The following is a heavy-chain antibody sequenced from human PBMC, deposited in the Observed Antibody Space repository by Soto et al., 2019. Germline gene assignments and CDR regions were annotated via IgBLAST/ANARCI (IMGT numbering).Heavy chain of an antibody. CDR1: GFTFSTYA. D-gene: IGHD2-21*01. V-gene: IGHV3-23*01. CDR3: AKKGYEGGGCIDY. Sequence: EVQLLESGGGLVQPGGSLRLSCAASGFTFSTYAMTWVRQAPGKGLEWVSGIRGNGGSTYYADSVKGRFTISRDNPKNTLYLQMNSLRAEDTAVYYCAKKGYEGGGCIDYWGQGTLVTVSS. CDR2: IRGNGGST. J-gene: IGHJ4*02.